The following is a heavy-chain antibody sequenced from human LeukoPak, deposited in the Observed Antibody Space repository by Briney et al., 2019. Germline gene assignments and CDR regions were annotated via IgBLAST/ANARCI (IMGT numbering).Heavy chain of an antibody. J-gene: IGHJ4*02. Sequence: SETLSLTCTVSGGSVRSGSYYWSWIRQPPGKGLEWIAFIYYRGSTNYNPSLKSRVTISVDTSKNQFSLKLSSVTAADTAVYYCATRTYDFWSGGTGYYFDYWGQGTLVTVSS. CDR1: GGSVRSGSYY. CDR3: ATRTYDFWSGGTGYYFDY. V-gene: IGHV4-61*01. CDR2: IYYRGST. D-gene: IGHD3-3*01.